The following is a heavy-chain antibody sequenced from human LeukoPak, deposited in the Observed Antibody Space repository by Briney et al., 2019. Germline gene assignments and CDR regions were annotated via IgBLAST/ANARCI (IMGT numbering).Heavy chain of an antibody. Sequence: PGRSLRLSCAASGFTVSSNYMSWVRQAPGKGLEWVSVIYSGGSTYYADSVKGRFTISRDNSKNTLYLQMNSLRAEDTAVYYCARGHRADCTNGVCYTSEYFQHWGQGTLVTVSS. CDR1: GFTVSSNY. CDR2: IYSGGST. V-gene: IGHV3-66*02. D-gene: IGHD2-8*01. J-gene: IGHJ1*01. CDR3: ARGHRADCTNGVCYTSEYFQH.